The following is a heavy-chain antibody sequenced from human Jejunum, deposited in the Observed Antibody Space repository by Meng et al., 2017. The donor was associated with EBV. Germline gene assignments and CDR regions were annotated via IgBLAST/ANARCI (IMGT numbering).Heavy chain of an antibody. V-gene: IGHV3-7*04. CDR2: FNEDGTHT. D-gene: IGHD3-16*01. CDR1: GFSVKYIA. Sequence: HLSRSRGCMVRLGGVLYTCFQRSGFSVKYIAMCGVRKAPGNGVEWVVGFNEDGTHTDYADSVKGRLTISRDNAKNTLTLQMNSLRVEDTAVYYCSRDVRGPFDYWGQGTLVTVSS. J-gene: IGHJ4*02. CDR3: SRDVRGPFDY.